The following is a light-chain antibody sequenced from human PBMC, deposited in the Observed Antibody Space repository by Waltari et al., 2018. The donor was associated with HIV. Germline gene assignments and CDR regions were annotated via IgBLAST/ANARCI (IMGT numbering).Light chain of an antibody. V-gene: IGLV3-25*03. CDR3: QSTDSSGTRI. CDR2: KDK. CDR1: ALPKQY. J-gene: IGLJ2*01. Sequence: SSELTQPPSVSVSPGQTARIPCSGDALPKQYTSWYQQKPGQAPVLVIYKDKRLPSVIPCRFSASTSGTTVPLTISGLQAEDEADYYCQSTDSSGTRIFGGGTKLTVL.